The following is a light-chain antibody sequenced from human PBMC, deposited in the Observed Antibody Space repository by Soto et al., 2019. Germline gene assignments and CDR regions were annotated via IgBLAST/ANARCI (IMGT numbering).Light chain of an antibody. CDR3: QQYNNWPET. CDR2: RAS. J-gene: IGKJ1*01. CDR1: QILSSN. Sequence: EIVLTQSPGTLSLSPGEGATLSCRASQILSSNYLAWYQQKPGQAPRLFMFRASSRATGIPARFSGSGSGTEFNLTISSLQSEDFAVYYCQQYNNWPETFGQGTKVDIK. V-gene: IGKV3-15*01.